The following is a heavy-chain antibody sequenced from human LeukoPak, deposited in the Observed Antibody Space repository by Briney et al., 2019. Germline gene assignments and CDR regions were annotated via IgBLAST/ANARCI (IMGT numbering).Heavy chain of an antibody. CDR3: AKGGGWFYYFDY. CDR1: GFTVSDNY. Sequence: GGPLRLSCVGSGFTVSDNYMNWVRQTPGKGLEWVSVIYTTEQTYYADSVKGRFTISRDNAKNSLYLQMNSLRPEDTAFYYCAKGGGWFYYFDYWGQGTLVTVSS. V-gene: IGHV3-53*05. J-gene: IGHJ4*02. CDR2: IYTTEQT. D-gene: IGHD6-19*01.